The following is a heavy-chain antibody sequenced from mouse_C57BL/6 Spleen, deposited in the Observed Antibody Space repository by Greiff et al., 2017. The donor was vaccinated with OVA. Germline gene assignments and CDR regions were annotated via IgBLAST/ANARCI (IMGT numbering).Heavy chain of an antibody. Sequence: VQLQQPGAELVRPGTSVKLSCKASGYTFTSYWMHWVKQRPGQGLEWIGVIDPSDSYTNYNQKFKGKATLTVDTSSSTAYMQLSSLTSEDSAVYYCARGGRRQYYFDYWGQGTTLTVSS. CDR2: IDPSDSYT. CDR1: GYTFTSYW. CDR3: ARGGRRQYYFDY. V-gene: IGHV1-59*01. D-gene: IGHD2-12*01. J-gene: IGHJ2*01.